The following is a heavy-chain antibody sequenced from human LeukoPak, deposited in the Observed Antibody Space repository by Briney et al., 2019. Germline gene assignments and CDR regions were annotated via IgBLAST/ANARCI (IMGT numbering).Heavy chain of an antibody. CDR1: GFTFRSHG. CDR2: ISGSGDT. CDR3: ARGGIYYLDY. V-gene: IGHV3-23*01. Sequence: GGTLRLSCAASGFTFRSHGMSWVRQAPGKGLEWVSAISGSGDTYYADSVKGRFTISRDISKNTLYLQMNSLRAEDTAVYYCARGGIYYLDYWGQGALVTVSS. J-gene: IGHJ4*02. D-gene: IGHD3-16*01.